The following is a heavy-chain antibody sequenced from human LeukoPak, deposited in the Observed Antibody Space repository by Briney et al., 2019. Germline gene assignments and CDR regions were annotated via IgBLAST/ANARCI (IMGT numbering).Heavy chain of an antibody. CDR1: GFTFSNYA. V-gene: IGHV3-23*01. CDR3: AKWGDYDVLTGYYVSDY. D-gene: IGHD3-9*01. J-gene: IGHJ4*02. CDR2: ITGSGGNT. Sequence: PGASLRLSCAASGFTFSNYAMRWVRQAPGKGLEWVSAITGSGGNTYYADSVKGRFTISRDNSKNMVFLQMNSLRAEDTAVYYCAKWGDYDVLTGYYVSDYWGQGTLVTVSS.